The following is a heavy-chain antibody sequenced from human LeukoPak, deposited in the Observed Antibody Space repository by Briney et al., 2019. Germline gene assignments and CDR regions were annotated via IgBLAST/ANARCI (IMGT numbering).Heavy chain of an antibody. V-gene: IGHV3-15*01. CDR1: GFTFTTAW. CDR3: TTEGGYDRNGYYYSN. D-gene: IGHD3-22*01. CDR2: IKSKGAGGTT. Sequence: GGSLRLSCAASGFTFTTAWMSWVRQAPGKGLEWVGRIKSKGAGGTTDYAAPVKGRFTISRDDSKNTLYLQMNSLKTEDTAVYYCTTEGGYDRNGYYYSNWGQGTLVTVSS. J-gene: IGHJ4*02.